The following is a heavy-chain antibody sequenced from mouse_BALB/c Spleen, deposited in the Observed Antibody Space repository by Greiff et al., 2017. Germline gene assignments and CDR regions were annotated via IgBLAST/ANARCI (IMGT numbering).Heavy chain of an antibody. CDR1: GYTFTSYW. Sequence: DVQLVESGTVLARPGASVKMSCKASGYTFTSYWMHWVKQRPGQGLEWIGAIYPGNSDTSYNQKFKGKAKLTAVTSTSTAYMELSSLTNEDSAVYYCTRAYYRYDDGGWGFDYWGQGTTLTVSS. CDR3: TRAYYRYDDGGWGFDY. CDR2: IYPGNSDT. V-gene: IGHV1-5*01. J-gene: IGHJ2*01. D-gene: IGHD2-14*01.